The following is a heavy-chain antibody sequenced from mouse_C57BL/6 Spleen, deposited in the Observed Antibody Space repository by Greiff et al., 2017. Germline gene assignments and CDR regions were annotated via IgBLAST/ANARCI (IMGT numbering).Heavy chain of an antibody. J-gene: IGHJ2*01. CDR1: GFTFSSYG. V-gene: IGHV5-6*01. CDR2: ISSGGSYT. D-gene: IGHD1-1*01. Sequence: EVQLQESGGDLVKPGGSLKLSCAASGFTFSSYGMSWVRQTPDKRLEWVATISSGGSYTYYPDSVKGRFTISRDNAKNTLYLQMSSLKSEDTAMYYCARQAGSSSYYFDYWGQGTTLTVSS. CDR3: ARQAGSSSYYFDY.